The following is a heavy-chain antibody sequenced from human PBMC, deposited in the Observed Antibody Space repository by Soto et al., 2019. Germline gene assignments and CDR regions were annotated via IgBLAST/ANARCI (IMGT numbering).Heavy chain of an antibody. CDR1: GGTFSAVG. V-gene: IGHV1-69*13. CDR2: IIPFFGTA. Sequence: ASVKGSCKTLGGTFSAVGISWVRQAPGQGLEWMGGIIPFFGTAEYSQKFEDRITITADESTNTVYMDLRSLTSEDTAIYYCARTAPMDAGDKYYYDFWGQGALVTVSS. D-gene: IGHD3-16*01. J-gene: IGHJ4*02. CDR3: ARTAPMDAGDKYYYDF.